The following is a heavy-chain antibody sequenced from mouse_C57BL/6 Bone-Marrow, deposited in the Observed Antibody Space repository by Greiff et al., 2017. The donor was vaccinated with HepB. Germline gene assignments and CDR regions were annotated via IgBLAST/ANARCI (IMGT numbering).Heavy chain of an antibody. CDR2: ISSGSSTI. Sequence: DVKLVESGGGLVKPGGSLKLSCAASGFTFSDYGMHWVRQAPEKGLEWVAYISSGSSTIYYADTVKGRFPIFRDNAKNTLFLQMTSLRSEDTAMYYCATDYYYGSSYGYYAMDYWGQGTSVTVSS. D-gene: IGHD1-1*01. CDR3: ATDYYYGSSYGYYAMDY. CDR1: GFTFSDYG. J-gene: IGHJ4*01. V-gene: IGHV5-17*01.